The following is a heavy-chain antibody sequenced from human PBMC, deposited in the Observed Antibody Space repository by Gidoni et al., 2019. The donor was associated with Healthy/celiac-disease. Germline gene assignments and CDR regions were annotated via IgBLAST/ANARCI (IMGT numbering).Heavy chain of an antibody. V-gene: IGHV4-30-4*01. CDR3: ARGWEGIFGVVIDGSYGMDV. D-gene: IGHD3-3*01. CDR2: IYYSGST. CDR1: GGSISSGDYY. J-gene: IGHJ6*02. Sequence: QVQLQESGPGLVKPSQTLSLTCTVSGGSISSGDYYWSWIRQPPGKGLEWIGYIYYSGSTYYNPSLKSRVTISVDTSKNQFSLKLSSVTAADTAVYYCARGWEGIFGVVIDGSYGMDVWGQGTTVTVSS.